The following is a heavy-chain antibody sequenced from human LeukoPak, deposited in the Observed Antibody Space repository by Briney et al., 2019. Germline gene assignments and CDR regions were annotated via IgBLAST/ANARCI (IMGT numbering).Heavy chain of an antibody. Sequence: ASVKVSCKASGYTFTSYGISWVRQAPGQGLEWMGWISAHNGNTNYAQKLQGRVTMTTDTSTSTAYMELRSLRSDDTAVYYCARVQGGTYYDILRVMKGNYYYYYMDVWGKGTTVTVSS. CDR1: GYTFTSYG. J-gene: IGHJ6*03. D-gene: IGHD3-9*01. CDR3: ARVQGGTYYDILRVMKGNYYYYYMDV. V-gene: IGHV1-18*01. CDR2: ISAHNGNT.